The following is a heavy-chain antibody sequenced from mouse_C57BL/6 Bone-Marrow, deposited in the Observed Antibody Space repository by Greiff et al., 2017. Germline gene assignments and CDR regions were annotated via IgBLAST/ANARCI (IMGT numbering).Heavy chain of an antibody. V-gene: IGHV6-6*01. CDR2: IRNKANNHET. J-gene: IGHJ4*01. Sequence: EVKLVESGGGLVQPGGSMKLSCAASGFTFSDAWMDWVRQSPEKGLEWVAEIRNKANNHETYYAESVKGRFTISRDDSKSSVYLQMNSLRAEATGIYYCTRIYYYGSSYVYYAMDYWGQGTSVTVSS. CDR1: GFTFSDAW. D-gene: IGHD1-1*01. CDR3: TRIYYYGSSYVYYAMDY.